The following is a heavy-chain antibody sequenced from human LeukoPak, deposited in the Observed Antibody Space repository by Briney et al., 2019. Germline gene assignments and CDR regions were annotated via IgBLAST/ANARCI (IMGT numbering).Heavy chain of an antibody. Sequence: PGGSLRLSCAASGFTFSSYSMNWVRQAPGKGLEWVSVIYSGGSTYYADSVKGRFTISRDNSKNTLYLQMNSLRAEDTAVYYCARASKYSSSWYGIYYYYMDVWGKGTTVTISS. D-gene: IGHD6-13*01. CDR2: IYSGGST. CDR1: GFTFSSYS. J-gene: IGHJ6*03. V-gene: IGHV3-66*01. CDR3: ARASKYSSSWYGIYYYYMDV.